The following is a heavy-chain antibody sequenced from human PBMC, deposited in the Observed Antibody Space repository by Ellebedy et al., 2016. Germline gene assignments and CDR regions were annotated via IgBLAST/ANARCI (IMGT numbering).Heavy chain of an antibody. J-gene: IGHJ4*02. CDR1: GFTFSSYA. Sequence: GESLKISCGASGFTFSSYAMHWVRQAPGKGLEWVAVISYDGSNKYYADSVKGRFTISRDNSKNTLYLQMNSLRAEDTAVYYCAREPYDSSHPYFDYWGQGTLVTVSS. D-gene: IGHD3-22*01. CDR3: AREPYDSSHPYFDY. CDR2: ISYDGSNK. V-gene: IGHV3-30-3*01.